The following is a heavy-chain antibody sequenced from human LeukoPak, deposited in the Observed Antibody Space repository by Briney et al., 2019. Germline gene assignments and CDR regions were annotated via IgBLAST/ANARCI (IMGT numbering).Heavy chain of an antibody. J-gene: IGHJ4*02. CDR1: GFTFSSYS. V-gene: IGHV3-21*01. Sequence: GGSLRLSCAASGFTFSSYSMNWVSQAPGKGLEWVSSISSSSSYIYYADSVKGRFTISRDNAKNSLYLQMDSLRAEDTAVYYCARGRAVAGTGYGYWGQGTLVTVSS. CDR2: ISSSSSYI. D-gene: IGHD6-19*01. CDR3: ARGRAVAGTGYGY.